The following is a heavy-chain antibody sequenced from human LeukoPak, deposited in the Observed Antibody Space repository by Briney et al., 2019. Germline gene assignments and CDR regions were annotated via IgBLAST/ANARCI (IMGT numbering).Heavy chain of an antibody. CDR3: ARGDDILTAYSAFDY. D-gene: IGHD3-9*01. Sequence: ASVKVPCKASGYTFTGYYMNWVRQAPGQGLEWMGWINPNSGGTNYAQKFQGWVTMTRDTSISTAYMELSRLRSDDTAVYYCARGDDILTAYSAFDYWGQGTLVTVSS. CDR1: GYTFTGYY. J-gene: IGHJ4*02. V-gene: IGHV1-2*04. CDR2: INPNSGGT.